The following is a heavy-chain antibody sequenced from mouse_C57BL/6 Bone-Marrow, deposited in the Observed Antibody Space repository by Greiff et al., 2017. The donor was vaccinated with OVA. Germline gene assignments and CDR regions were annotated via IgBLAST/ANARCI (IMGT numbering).Heavy chain of an antibody. CDR2: ISSGGSYT. Sequence: EVKLVESGGDLVKPGGSLKLSCAASGFTFSSYGMSWVRQTPDKRLEWVATISSGGSYTYYPDSVKGRFTISRDNAKNTLYLQMSSLKSADTAMYYCARHGWLLRDYWGQGTTLPVSS. CDR3: ARHGWLLRDY. V-gene: IGHV5-6*01. D-gene: IGHD2-3*01. J-gene: IGHJ2*01. CDR1: GFTFSSYG.